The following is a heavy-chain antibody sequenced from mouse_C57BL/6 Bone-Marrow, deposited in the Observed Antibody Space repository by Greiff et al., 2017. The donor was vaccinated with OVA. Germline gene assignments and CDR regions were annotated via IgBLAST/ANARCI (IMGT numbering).Heavy chain of an antibody. CDR1: GFTFSDYG. CDR2: ISNLAYSI. D-gene: IGHD2-1*01. V-gene: IGHV5-15*01. Sequence: EVKLVESGGGLVQPGGSLKLSCAASGFTFSDYGMAWVRQAPRTGPEWVAFISNLAYSIYYADTVTGRFTISRENAKNTLYLDMSSLRSEDTSMYYCARHYGNLTCSMDYWGQGTSVTVSS. J-gene: IGHJ4*01. CDR3: ARHYGNLTCSMDY.